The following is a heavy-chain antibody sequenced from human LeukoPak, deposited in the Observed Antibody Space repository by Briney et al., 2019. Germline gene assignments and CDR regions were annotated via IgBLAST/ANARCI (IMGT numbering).Heavy chain of an antibody. J-gene: IGHJ4*02. CDR1: GGSVGSTGYC. D-gene: IGHD3-22*01. Sequence: PSQSLSLTRTVAGGSVGSTGYCWGWLRQPPWRGLDMFGTIYDTGNTNYNPSLKNRVTISVDTAKRQFSLKLNSVAAADTAIYYCGRLAVTYYYDSSGSPKYYFAYWGQGKLVTVSS. V-gene: IGHV4-39*01. CDR2: IYDTGNT. CDR3: GRLAVTYYYDSSGSPKYYFAY.